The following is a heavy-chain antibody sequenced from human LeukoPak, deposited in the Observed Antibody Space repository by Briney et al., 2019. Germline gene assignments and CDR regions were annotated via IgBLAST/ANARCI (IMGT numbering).Heavy chain of an antibody. V-gene: IGHV1-18*01. CDR1: SYSFNRYG. CDR2: ISGYNGNT. CDR3: ARSGRGTYYYFDL. Sequence: ASVEVSCKASSYSFNRYGISWVRQAPGQGLEWMGWISGYNGNTNYAQKFLGRVSMTADTSTSTAYMELRSLTSDDTAVYYCARSGRGTYYYFDLWGQGTLATVSS. J-gene: IGHJ4*02. D-gene: IGHD5-12*01.